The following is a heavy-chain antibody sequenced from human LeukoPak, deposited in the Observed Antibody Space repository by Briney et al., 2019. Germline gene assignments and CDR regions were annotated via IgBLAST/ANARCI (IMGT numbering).Heavy chain of an antibody. Sequence: SETLSLTCTVSGGSISTYYWSWIRQPPGKGLDWIGYISYSGSTSYNPSLRSRVTITVDTSKNQFSLKLSSVTAADTAVYYCAREGYDSNIYYKADYWGQGTLVTVSS. V-gene: IGHV4-59*01. D-gene: IGHD3-22*01. CDR3: AREGYDSNIYYKADY. CDR1: GGSISTYY. J-gene: IGHJ4*02. CDR2: ISYSGST.